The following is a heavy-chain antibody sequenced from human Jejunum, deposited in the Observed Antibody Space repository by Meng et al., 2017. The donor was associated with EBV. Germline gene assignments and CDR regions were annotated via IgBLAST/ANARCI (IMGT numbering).Heavy chain of an antibody. CDR2: FYDSGSA. CDR3: ARGAYFDF. J-gene: IGHJ4*02. CDR1: GAAISSGGHS. V-gene: IGHV4-30-2*01. Sequence: LESGSGLAKPAEILCHTCASSGAAISSGGHSWHWIREPPGKRLQWFGYFYDSGSAFYNPSHNSRVTLSVDWSKNQFSLNLSYVAAADTAGYCCARGAYFDFWGQGTLVTVSS.